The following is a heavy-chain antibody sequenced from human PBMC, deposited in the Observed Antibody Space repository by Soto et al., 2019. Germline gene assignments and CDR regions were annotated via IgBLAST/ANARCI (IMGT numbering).Heavy chain of an antibody. CDR2: ISAYNGNT. D-gene: IGHD6-19*01. CDR3: ASAPITRYSSGWYDY. CDR1: GYTFTSYG. J-gene: IGHJ4*02. V-gene: IGHV1-18*01. Sequence: ASVKVSCKASGYTFTSYGISWVRQAPGQGLEWMGWISAYNGNTNYAQKLQGRVTMTTDTSTSTAYMELRSLRSDDTAVYYCASAPITRYSSGWYDYWGQGTLVTVSS.